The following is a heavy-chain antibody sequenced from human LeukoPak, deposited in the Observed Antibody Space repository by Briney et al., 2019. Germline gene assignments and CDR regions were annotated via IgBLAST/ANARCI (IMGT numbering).Heavy chain of an antibody. J-gene: IGHJ4*02. Sequence: GGSLRLSCAASGFTFSSYAMSWVRQAPGKGLKWVSAISGSGGNTYYADSVKGRFTISRDNPKNTLYLQMNSLRAEDTAVYYCARAGNYYDASGYYTYFDYWGQGTLVTVSS. CDR2: ISGSGGNT. CDR3: ARAGNYYDASGYYTYFDY. D-gene: IGHD3-22*01. V-gene: IGHV3-23*01. CDR1: GFTFSSYA.